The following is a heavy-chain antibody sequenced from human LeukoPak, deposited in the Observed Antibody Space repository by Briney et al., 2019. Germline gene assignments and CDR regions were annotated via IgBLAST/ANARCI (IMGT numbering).Heavy chain of an antibody. Sequence: GESLKISCKGSGYSFSNYWIGWVRQMPGKGLEWMGIIYPGDSDTKYSPSFQGQVTISADKSISTAYLQWSSLKASDTAMYYCARVYCSTTSCSRYYYGLDVWGQGTTVTVSS. CDR1: GYSFSNYW. V-gene: IGHV5-51*01. CDR3: ARVYCSTTSCSRYYYGLDV. D-gene: IGHD2-2*01. J-gene: IGHJ6*02. CDR2: IYPGDSDT.